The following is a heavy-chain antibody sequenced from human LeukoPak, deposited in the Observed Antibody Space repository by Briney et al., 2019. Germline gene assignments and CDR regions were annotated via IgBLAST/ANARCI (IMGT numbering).Heavy chain of an antibody. V-gene: IGHV4-39*07. D-gene: IGHD4-17*01. CDR3: ARDGYGDYDWFDP. CDR2: IYYSGST. Sequence: SETLSLTCTVSGGSISSSSSYWGWIRQPPGKGLEWIGSIYYSGSTYYNPSLKSRVTISVDTSKNQFSLKLSSVTAADTAVYYCARDGYGDYDWFDPWGQGTLVTVSS. CDR1: GGSISSSSSY. J-gene: IGHJ5*02.